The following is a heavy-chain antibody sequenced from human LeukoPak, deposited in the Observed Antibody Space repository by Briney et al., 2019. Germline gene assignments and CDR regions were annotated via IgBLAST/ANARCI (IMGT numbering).Heavy chain of an antibody. CDR3: ARHAIYSGGYSSWFDP. J-gene: IGHJ5*02. D-gene: IGHD1-26*01. CDR2: VYNSEYT. Sequence: PSETLSLTCTVSGGSISGYYWSWIRQPPGKGLEWIAYVYNSEYTNYNPSLKSRASISVDTSKNLCSLRLTSVTAADTAVYYCARHAIYSGGYSSWFDPWGLGTLVTVS. CDR1: GGSISGYY. V-gene: IGHV4-59*08.